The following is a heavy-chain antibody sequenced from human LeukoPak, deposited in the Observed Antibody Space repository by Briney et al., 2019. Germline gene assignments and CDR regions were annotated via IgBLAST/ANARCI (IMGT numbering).Heavy chain of an antibody. D-gene: IGHD3-22*01. J-gene: IGHJ1*01. CDR3: AKVGGRYYYDSSGYPTQYFQH. V-gene: IGHV3-23*01. Sequence: GGSLRLSCAASGFTFSSYAMSWVRQAPGKGLEWVSAISGSGGSTYSADSVKGRFTISRDNSKNTLYLQMNSLRAEDTAVYYCAKVGGRYYYDSSGYPTQYFQHWGQGTLVTVSS. CDR2: ISGSGGST. CDR1: GFTFSSYA.